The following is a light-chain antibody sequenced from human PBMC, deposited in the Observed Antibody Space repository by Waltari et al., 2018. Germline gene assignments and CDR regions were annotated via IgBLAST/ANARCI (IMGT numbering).Light chain of an antibody. CDR2: GGA. CDR3: QSYDSSLSGWV. V-gene: IGLV1-40*01. Sequence: QSVLTQPPSVSGAPGQGVTISCPGSSSNIGAGYDVHWYQHLPGTAPKLLIHGGANRPSGVPDRFSDSKSGTSASLAITGLQTEDEAHYYCQSYDSSLSGWVFGGGTELTVL. CDR1: SSNIGAGYD. J-gene: IGLJ3*02.